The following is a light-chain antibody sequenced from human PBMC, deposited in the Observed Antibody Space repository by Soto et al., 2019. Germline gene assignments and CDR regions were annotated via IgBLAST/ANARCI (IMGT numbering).Light chain of an antibody. CDR2: AAS. J-gene: IGKJ1*01. CDR1: QSVGSN. V-gene: IGKV3-15*01. CDR3: QQSYSSWT. Sequence: EILMTQSPATLSVSPGERTTLACRASQSVGSNLAWYQQKPGQAPRLLIYAASTRASGVPARFSGSGSGTDFTLTISRLQPEDFATYYCQQSYSSWTFGQGTKVDIK.